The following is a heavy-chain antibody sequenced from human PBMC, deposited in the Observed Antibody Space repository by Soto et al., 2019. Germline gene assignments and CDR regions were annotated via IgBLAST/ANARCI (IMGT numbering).Heavy chain of an antibody. V-gene: IGHV4-30-4*01. CDR2: IHYSGTT. Sequence: SETLSLTCTVSGGSISSGDYYWSWIRQPPGKGLERIGYIHYSGTTYYNPSLKSRVTISVDTSKNQFPLKLSSVTAADTAVYFCARARGHYYDSSGYSSLSGMDVWGQGTTVTVSS. CDR3: ARARGHYYDSSGYSSLSGMDV. D-gene: IGHD3-22*01. CDR1: GGSISSGDYY. J-gene: IGHJ6*02.